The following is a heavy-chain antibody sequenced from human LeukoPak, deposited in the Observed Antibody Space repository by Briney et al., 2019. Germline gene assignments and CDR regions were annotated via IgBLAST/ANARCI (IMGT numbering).Heavy chain of an antibody. CDR3: AKLSYGSGSLRWFDP. J-gene: IGHJ5*02. CDR1: GFTFSSYA. D-gene: IGHD3-10*01. CDR2: ISGSGGST. V-gene: IGHV3-23*01. Sequence: GGSLRLSCAASGFTFSSYAMSWVRQAPGKGLEWVSAISGSGGSTYYADSVKGRFTISRDNSKNTLYLQMNSLRADDTAVYYCAKLSYGSGSLRWFDPWGQGTLVTVSS.